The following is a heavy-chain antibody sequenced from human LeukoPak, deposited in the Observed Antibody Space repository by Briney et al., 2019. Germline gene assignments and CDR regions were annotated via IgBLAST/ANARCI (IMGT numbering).Heavy chain of an antibody. CDR3: AKDENYYGSGSYYNVDAGFDY. CDR1: GFTFSSYA. D-gene: IGHD3-10*01. Sequence: GGSLRLSCAASGFTFSSYAMSWVRQAPGKGLEWVSAISGSGGSTYYADSVKGRFTISRDNSKNTLYLQMNSLRAEDTAVYYCAKDENYYGSGSYYNVDAGFDYWGQGTLVTVSS. J-gene: IGHJ4*02. V-gene: IGHV3-23*01. CDR2: ISGSGGST.